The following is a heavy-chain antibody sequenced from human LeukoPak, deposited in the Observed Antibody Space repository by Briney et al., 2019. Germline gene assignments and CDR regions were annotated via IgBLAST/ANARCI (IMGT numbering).Heavy chain of an antibody. V-gene: IGHV4-59*01. CDR1: GGSISSYY. CDR2: IYYSGST. Sequence: PSETLSLTCTASGGSISSYYWSWIRQPPGKGLEWIGYIYYSGSTNYNPSLKSRVTISVDTSKNQFSLKLSSVTAADTAVYYCARDYDSSGYLYYWGQGTLVTVSS. D-gene: IGHD3-22*01. CDR3: ARDYDSSGYLYY. J-gene: IGHJ4*02.